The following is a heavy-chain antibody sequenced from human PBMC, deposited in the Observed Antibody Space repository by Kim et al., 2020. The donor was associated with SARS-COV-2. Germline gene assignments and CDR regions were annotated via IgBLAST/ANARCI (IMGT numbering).Heavy chain of an antibody. D-gene: IGHD6-13*01. J-gene: IGHJ4*02. CDR2: T. CDR3: AREENYSSFDY. Sequence: TYYNPSLKSRVTISVDTSKNQFSLKLSSVTAADTAVYYCAREENYSSFDYWGQGTLVTVSS. V-gene: IGHV4-31*02.